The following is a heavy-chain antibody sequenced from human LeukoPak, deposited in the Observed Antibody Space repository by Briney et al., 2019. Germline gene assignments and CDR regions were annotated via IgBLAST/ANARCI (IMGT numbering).Heavy chain of an antibody. CDR3: RAATRYLDYYYDY. CDR2: ISSDGTNK. D-gene: IGHD3-22*01. V-gene: IGHV3-30*03. J-gene: IGHJ4*02. CDR1: RFTFSIFG. Sequence: GGSLRLSCAASRFTFSIFGMHWVRQAPGKGLEWIAVISSDGTNKYYADSVRGRFTISRDNSQDTLYLQMSSLRIEGTAIYYCRAATRYLDYYYDYWGQGTLVTVSS.